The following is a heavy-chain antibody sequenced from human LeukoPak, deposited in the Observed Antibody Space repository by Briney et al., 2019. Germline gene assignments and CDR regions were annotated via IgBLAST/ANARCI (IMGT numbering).Heavy chain of an antibody. Sequence: ASVKVSCKAPGYTFTGYYMHWVRQAPGQGLEWMGRINPNSGGTNYAQKFQGRVTMTRDTSISTAYMELSRLRSDDTAVYYCAREGYSYGLYYYYGMDVWGQGTTVTVSS. CDR3: AREGYSYGLYYYYGMDV. CDR1: GYTFTGYY. V-gene: IGHV1-2*06. D-gene: IGHD5-18*01. J-gene: IGHJ6*02. CDR2: INPNSGGT.